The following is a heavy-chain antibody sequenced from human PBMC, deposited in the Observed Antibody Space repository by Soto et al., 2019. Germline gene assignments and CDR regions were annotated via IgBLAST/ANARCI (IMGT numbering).Heavy chain of an antibody. Sequence: QVQLVQSGAEVKKPGASVKVSCKASGYTFTSYGISWVRQAPGQGLEWMGWISAYNGNTNYAQKLQGRVTMTTDTSTSTAYMELRSLRSDDMAVYYCARVPRGELWSHKTYYYYYMDVWGKGTTVTVSS. D-gene: IGHD5-18*01. CDR1: GYTFTSYG. CDR2: ISAYNGNT. CDR3: ARVPRGELWSHKTYYYYYMDV. J-gene: IGHJ6*03. V-gene: IGHV1-18*03.